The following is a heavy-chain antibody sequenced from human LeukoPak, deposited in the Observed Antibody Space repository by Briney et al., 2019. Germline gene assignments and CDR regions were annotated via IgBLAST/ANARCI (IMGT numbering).Heavy chain of an antibody. Sequence: GGSLRLSCAASGFTSDSYGMSWVRQAPGKGLEWVSGINWNGDDTTYADSVKGRFTISRDNAKNSLYLQINSLRAEDTALYYCVRGGELVGSYFDYWGPGTLVTVPS. J-gene: IGHJ4*02. CDR3: VRGGELVGSYFDY. D-gene: IGHD3-16*01. CDR1: GFTSDSYG. V-gene: IGHV3-20*04. CDR2: INWNGDDT.